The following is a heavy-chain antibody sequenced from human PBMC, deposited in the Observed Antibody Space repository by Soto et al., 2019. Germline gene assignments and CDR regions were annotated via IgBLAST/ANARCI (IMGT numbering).Heavy chain of an antibody. CDR1: GFTFSSYS. Sequence: EVQLVESGGGLVQPGGSLRLSCAASGFTFSSYSMNWVRQAPGKGLEWVSYISRSSGTIYYADSVKGRFTISRDNAKNSLYLQMNSLRAEDTAVYYCARDPDYYGSGSYLDYWGQGTLVTVSS. D-gene: IGHD3-10*01. CDR2: ISRSSGTI. V-gene: IGHV3-48*01. CDR3: ARDPDYYGSGSYLDY. J-gene: IGHJ4*02.